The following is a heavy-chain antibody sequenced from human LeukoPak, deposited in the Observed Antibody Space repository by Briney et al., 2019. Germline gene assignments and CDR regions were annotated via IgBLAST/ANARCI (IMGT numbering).Heavy chain of an antibody. Sequence: GGSLRLSCAASGFTFSSYSMNWVRQAPGKGLEWVSSISSSSSYIYYADSVKGRFTVSRDNAKNSLYLQMNSLRAEDTAVYYCARDLPSSSGMTWGQGTLVTVSS. CDR2: ISSSSSYI. J-gene: IGHJ5*02. CDR1: GFTFSSYS. V-gene: IGHV3-21*01. CDR3: ARDLPSSSGMT. D-gene: IGHD6-6*01.